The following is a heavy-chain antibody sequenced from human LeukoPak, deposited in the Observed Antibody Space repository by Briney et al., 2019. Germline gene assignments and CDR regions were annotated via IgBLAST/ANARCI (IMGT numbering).Heavy chain of an antibody. D-gene: IGHD1-26*01. CDR2: INPNSGGT. Sequence: ASVKVSFTASGYTFTGYYMHWVRQAPGQGLEWMGRINPNSGGTNYAQKFQGRVTMTRDTSISTAYMELSRLRSDDTAVYYCARVVGATHPHFDYWGQGTLVTVSS. J-gene: IGHJ4*02. V-gene: IGHV1-2*06. CDR3: ARVVGATHPHFDY. CDR1: GYTFTGYY.